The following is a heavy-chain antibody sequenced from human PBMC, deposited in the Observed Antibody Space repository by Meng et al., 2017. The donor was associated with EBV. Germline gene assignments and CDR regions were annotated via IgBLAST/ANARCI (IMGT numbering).Heavy chain of an antibody. CDR3: ARVGIAVAGTGDY. CDR1: GYTFTGYY. V-gene: IGHV1-2*06. Sequence: QVQRVQSGAEVKKPGASWKVSCKASGYTFTGYYMHWVRQAPGKGLEWMGRINPNSGGTNYAQKLQGRVTMTRDTSISTAYMELSRLRSDDTAVYYCARVGIAVAGTGDYWGQGTLVTVSS. J-gene: IGHJ4*02. D-gene: IGHD6-19*01. CDR2: INPNSGGT.